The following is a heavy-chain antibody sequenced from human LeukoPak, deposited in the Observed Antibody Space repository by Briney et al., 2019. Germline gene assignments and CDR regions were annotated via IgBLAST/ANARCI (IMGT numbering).Heavy chain of an antibody. CDR2: IYYSGST. Sequence: SETLSLTCAVSGGSISSGGYYWSWIRQHPGKGLEWIGYIYYSGSTYYNPSLKSRVTISVDTSKNQFSLKLSSVTAADTAVYYCARESLIGYCTNGVCYSNFDYWGQGTLVTVSS. CDR1: GGSISSGGYY. J-gene: IGHJ4*02. CDR3: ARESLIGYCTNGVCYSNFDY. V-gene: IGHV4-31*11. D-gene: IGHD2-8*01.